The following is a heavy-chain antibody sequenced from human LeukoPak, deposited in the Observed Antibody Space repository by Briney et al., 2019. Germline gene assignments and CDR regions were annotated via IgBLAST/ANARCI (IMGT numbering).Heavy chain of an antibody. CDR2: ISAYNGNT. J-gene: IGHJ5*02. CDR1: GYTFTSYG. Sequence: ASVKVSCKAAGYTFTSYGISWVRHAPGQGLELMGWISAYNGNTNYAQKLQGRVTMTTDTSTSTAYMELRSLRSDDTAAYYCARAGYDILTGKGGFDPRGQGTLVTVSS. V-gene: IGHV1-18*01. D-gene: IGHD3-9*01. CDR3: ARAGYDILTGKGGFDP.